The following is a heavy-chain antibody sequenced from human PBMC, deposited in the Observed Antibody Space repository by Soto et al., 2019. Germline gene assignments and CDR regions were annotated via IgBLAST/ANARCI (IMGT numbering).Heavy chain of an antibody. D-gene: IGHD3-16*01. V-gene: IGHV4-31*03. J-gene: IGHJ4*02. Sequence: SETLSLTCTVSGGSISSGGHYWSWIRQHPGKGLEWIGYIYFSGTTYYSPSLKSRITVSIDTSKSQFSLKLISVTAADTAAYYCARMRRAPYYFDYWGQGTLVTVS. CDR2: IYFSGTT. CDR1: GGSISSGGHY. CDR3: ARMRRAPYYFDY.